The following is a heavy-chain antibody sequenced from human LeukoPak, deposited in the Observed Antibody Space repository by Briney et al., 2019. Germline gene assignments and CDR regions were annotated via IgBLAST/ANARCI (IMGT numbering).Heavy chain of an antibody. CDR2: IYYSGST. Sequence: PSETLSLTCTVSGGSISSSSYYWGWIRQPPGKGLEWIGSIYYSGSTYYNPSLKSRVTISVDTSKNQFSLKLSSVTAADTAVYYCARQSSDYDILTGYPDYWGQGTLVTVSS. CDR1: GGSISSSSYY. CDR3: ARQSSDYDILTGYPDY. D-gene: IGHD3-9*01. J-gene: IGHJ4*02. V-gene: IGHV4-39*01.